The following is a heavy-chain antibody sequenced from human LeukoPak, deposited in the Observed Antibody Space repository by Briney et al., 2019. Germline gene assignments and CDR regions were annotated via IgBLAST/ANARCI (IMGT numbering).Heavy chain of an antibody. Sequence: GRSLRLSCEASGFTFSSYGMNWVRQAPGKGLEWVAVISYDGSNKYYADSVKGRFTISRDNSKNTLYLQMNSLRAEDTAVYYCARDSLEYSSSFLLDYWGQGTLVTVSS. CDR1: GFTFSSYG. CDR2: ISYDGSNK. CDR3: ARDSLEYSSSFLLDY. D-gene: IGHD6-6*01. J-gene: IGHJ4*02. V-gene: IGHV3-30*03.